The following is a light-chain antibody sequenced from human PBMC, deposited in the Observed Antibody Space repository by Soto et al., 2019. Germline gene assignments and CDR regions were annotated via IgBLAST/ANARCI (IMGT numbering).Light chain of an antibody. CDR3: MQALQTPEIT. CDR2: LGS. J-gene: IGKJ5*01. CDR1: QSLLHSNGYNY. Sequence: DIVMTQSPLSLPVTPGEPASISCRSSQSLLHSNGYNYLDWYLQKPGQSPQLLIYLGSTRASGVPDRFSGSGSGTDFTLKISRVEAEDVGVYYCMQALQTPEITFGQGTRLEIK. V-gene: IGKV2-28*01.